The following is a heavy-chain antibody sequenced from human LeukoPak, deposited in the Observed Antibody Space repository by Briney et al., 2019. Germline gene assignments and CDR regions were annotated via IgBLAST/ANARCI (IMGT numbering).Heavy chain of an antibody. V-gene: IGHV3-23*01. CDR3: AKVGYYDFWSGYTSFDY. D-gene: IGHD3-3*01. CDR1: GFTFSSCA. Sequence: GGSLRLSCAASGFTFSSCAMSWVRQAPGKGLEWVSAISGSGGSTYYADSVKGRFTISRGNSKNTLYLQMNSLRAEDTAVYYCAKVGYYDFWSGYTSFDYWGQGTLVTVSS. J-gene: IGHJ4*02. CDR2: ISGSGGST.